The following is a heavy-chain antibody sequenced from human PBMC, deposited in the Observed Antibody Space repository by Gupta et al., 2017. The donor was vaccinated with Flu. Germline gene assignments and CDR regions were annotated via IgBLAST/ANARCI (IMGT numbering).Heavy chain of an antibody. CDR3: GRTPLFGSSGFAIS. J-gene: IGHJ5*02. V-gene: IGHV4-39*01. D-gene: IGHD6-6*01. CDR2: VHYDGNA. Sequence: QLQLQASGPGVVTPSETLSLTCSVCGDSISSSDFYWCWIRQHPGTRLACPANVHYDGNAYYNPSLKSRLTITVDTSNSRFTLNLGSVTAAYSSVYDCGRTPLFGSSGFAISWGRGILVTVSS. CDR1: GDSISSSDFY.